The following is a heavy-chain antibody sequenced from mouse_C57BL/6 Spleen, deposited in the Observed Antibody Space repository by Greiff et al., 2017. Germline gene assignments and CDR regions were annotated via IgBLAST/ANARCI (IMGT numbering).Heavy chain of an antibody. CDR3: ARDSSDHYAMDY. Sequence: QVQLQQPGAELVRPGTSVKLSCKASGYTFTSYWMHWVKQRPGQGLEWIGVIDPSNSYTNYNQKFKGKATLTVDTSSSTAYMQLSSLTSEDSAVYYCARDSSDHYAMDYWGQGTSVTVSS. J-gene: IGHJ4*01. CDR2: IDPSNSYT. V-gene: IGHV1-59*01. D-gene: IGHD3-2*02. CDR1: GYTFTSYW.